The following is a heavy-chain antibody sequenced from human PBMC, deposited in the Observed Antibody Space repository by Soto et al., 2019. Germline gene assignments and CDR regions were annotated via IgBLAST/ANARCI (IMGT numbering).Heavy chain of an antibody. J-gene: IGHJ6*02. CDR2: ILNDGSNR. CDR1: GFTFSNYG. Sequence: QVQLVESGGGVVQPGRSLRLSCAASGFTFSNYGVHWVRQAPGKGLEWVAVILNDGSNRYHADSVKDRFTISRDNSKNMLYLQMTSLRSEDTAVYYCARDDEYSGNGMDVWGQGTTVTVS. CDR3: ARDDEYSGNGMDV. V-gene: IGHV3-33*01. D-gene: IGHD3-10*01.